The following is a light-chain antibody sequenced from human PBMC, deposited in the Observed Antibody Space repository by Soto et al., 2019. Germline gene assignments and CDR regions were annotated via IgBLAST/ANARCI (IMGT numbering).Light chain of an antibody. Sequence: QSVLTQPASVSGSPGQSITISCTGTSSDVGGYTYVSWYQQHPGKAPKLMIYEVSNRPSGVSTRFSGSKSGNTAPLTISGLQAEDEAEYYCSSYTSSNTLPYVFGTGTKVTVL. J-gene: IGLJ1*01. CDR3: SSYTSSNTLPYV. CDR1: SSDVGGYTY. CDR2: EVS. V-gene: IGLV2-14*01.